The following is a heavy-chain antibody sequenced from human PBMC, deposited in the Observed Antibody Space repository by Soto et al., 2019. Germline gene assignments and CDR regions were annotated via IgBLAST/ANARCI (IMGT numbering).Heavy chain of an antibody. CDR3: ARERWGIAAAGGYNWFDP. D-gene: IGHD6-13*01. CDR2: IYYSGST. J-gene: IGHJ5*02. Sequence: QVQLQESGPGLVKPSQTLSLTCTVSGGSISSGDYYWSWIRQPPGKGLEWIGYIYYSGSTYYNPSLKSRVTISVDTSKNQFSLKLSSVTAADTAVYYCARERWGIAAAGGYNWFDPWGQGTLVTVSS. V-gene: IGHV4-30-4*01. CDR1: GGSISSGDYY.